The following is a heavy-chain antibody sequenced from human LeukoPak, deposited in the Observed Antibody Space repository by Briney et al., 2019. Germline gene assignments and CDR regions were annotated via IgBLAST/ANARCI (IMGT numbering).Heavy chain of an antibody. CDR2: VSYSGST. Sequence: SETLSLTCTVSGGSTSSSSYYWGWIRQPAGKGLEWIGSVSYSGSTYYNPSFKSRVTISVDTSKNQFSLKLSSVTAADTAVYYCASTSTWYGSGIDNWGQGTLVTVSS. CDR3: ASTSTWYGSGIDN. D-gene: IGHD6-13*01. J-gene: IGHJ4*02. CDR1: GGSTSSSSYY. V-gene: IGHV4-39*01.